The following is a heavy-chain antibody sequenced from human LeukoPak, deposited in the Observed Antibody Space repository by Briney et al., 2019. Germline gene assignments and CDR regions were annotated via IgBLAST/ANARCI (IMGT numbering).Heavy chain of an antibody. CDR2: IWYDGSNK. J-gene: IGHJ4*02. V-gene: IGHV3-33*01. CDR1: GFTFSSYG. Sequence: GGSLRLSCAASGFTFSSYGMHWVRQAPGKGLEWVAVIWYDGSNKYYADSVKGRFTISRDNSKNTLYLQMNSLRAEDTAVYYCARSQTTVVPAAMGYWGQGTLVPVSS. CDR3: ARSQTTVVPAAMGY. D-gene: IGHD2-2*01.